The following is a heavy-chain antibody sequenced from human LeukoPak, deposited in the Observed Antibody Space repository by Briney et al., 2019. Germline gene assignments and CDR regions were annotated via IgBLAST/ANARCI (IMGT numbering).Heavy chain of an antibody. V-gene: IGHV1-18*04. J-gene: IGHJ6*03. CDR2: ISAYNGNT. Sequence: ASVKVSCKASGYTFTGYYMHWVRQAPGQGLEWMGWISAYNGNTNYAQKLQGRVTMTTDTSTSTAYMELRSLRSEDTAVYYCARSSDIFYYYYYMDVWGKGTTVTVSS. CDR1: GYTFTGYY. CDR3: ARSSDIFYYYYYMDV. D-gene: IGHD3-9*01.